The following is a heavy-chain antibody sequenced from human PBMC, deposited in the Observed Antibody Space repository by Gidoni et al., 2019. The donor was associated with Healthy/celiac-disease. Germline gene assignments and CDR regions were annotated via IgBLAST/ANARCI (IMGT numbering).Heavy chain of an antibody. J-gene: IGHJ3*02. V-gene: IGHV5-51*01. Sequence: EVQLVQSGAAVKKPGESLKISCKGSGYSLTSYWIGWVRQMPGKGLEWMGTISPGDSDTRYSPSFQGQVTISADKSISTAYLQWSSLKASDTAMYYCAKGGSYSPSGEFPAFDIWGQGTMVTVSS. D-gene: IGHD1-26*01. CDR3: AKGGSYSPSGEFPAFDI. CDR2: ISPGDSDT. CDR1: GYSLTSYW.